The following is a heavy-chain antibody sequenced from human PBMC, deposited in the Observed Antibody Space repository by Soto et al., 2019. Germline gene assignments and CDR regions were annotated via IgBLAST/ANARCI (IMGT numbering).Heavy chain of an antibody. J-gene: IGHJ6*02. V-gene: IGHV4-39*01. Sequence: QLQLQESGPGLVKPSETLSLTCTVSGGSISSSSYYWGWIRQPPGKGLEWIGSIYYSGSTYYNPSLKSRVTISVDTSKNQFSLKLSSVTAADTAVYYCARPLAGNWGLKYYYGMDVWGQGTTVTVSS. CDR2: IYYSGST. D-gene: IGHD7-27*01. CDR1: GGSISSSSYY. CDR3: ARPLAGNWGLKYYYGMDV.